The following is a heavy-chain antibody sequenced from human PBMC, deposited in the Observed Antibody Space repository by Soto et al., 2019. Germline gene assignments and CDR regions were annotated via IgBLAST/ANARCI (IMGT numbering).Heavy chain of an antibody. CDR3: ARESFDILTGYWLSDY. D-gene: IGHD3-9*01. CDR1: GYTFTSYG. J-gene: IGHJ4*02. Sequence: ASVKVSCKASGYTFTSYGISWVRQAPGQGLEWMGWISAYNGNTNYAQKLQGRVTMTTDTPTSTAYMELRSLRSDDTAVYYCARESFDILTGYWLSDYWGQGTLVTV. CDR2: ISAYNGNT. V-gene: IGHV1-18*01.